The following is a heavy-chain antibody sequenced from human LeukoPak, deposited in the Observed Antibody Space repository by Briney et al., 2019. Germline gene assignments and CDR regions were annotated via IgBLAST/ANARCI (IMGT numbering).Heavy chain of an antibody. D-gene: IGHD3-22*01. CDR2: INHSGST. J-gene: IGHJ4*02. Sequence: SETLSLTCAVYGGFFSGYYWSWVRQPPGKGLEWIGEINHSGSTNYNPSLKSRVTISVDTSKNQFSLKLSSVTAADTAAYYCARGHYYDSSGYYVEAYWGQGTLVTVSS. CDR1: GGFFSGYY. V-gene: IGHV4-34*01. CDR3: ARGHYYDSSGYYVEAY.